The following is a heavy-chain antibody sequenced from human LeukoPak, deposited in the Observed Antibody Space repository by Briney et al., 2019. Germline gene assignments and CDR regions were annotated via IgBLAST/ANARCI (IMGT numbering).Heavy chain of an antibody. Sequence: GGSLRLSCAASGFTFSTYWMHWVRQAPGKGLVWVSRIKSDGSANYADSVKGRFTISRDNAKNTVSLQMNSLRAEDTGVYYCARAPSEIGGYYPEYFRHWGQGTLVTVSS. CDR1: GFTFSTYW. J-gene: IGHJ1*01. V-gene: IGHV3-74*01. CDR2: IKSDGSA. CDR3: ARAPSEIGGYYPEYFRH. D-gene: IGHD3-22*01.